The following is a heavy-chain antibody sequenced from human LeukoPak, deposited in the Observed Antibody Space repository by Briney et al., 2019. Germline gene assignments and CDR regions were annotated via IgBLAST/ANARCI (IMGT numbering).Heavy chain of an antibody. CDR1: ALTFSNYW. Sequence: TGGSLRLYCAASALTFSNYWMSWVRQAPGKGLEWVANIKQDGSEKYYVDSVKGRFTISRDNAKNSLYLQMNSLRAEDTAVYYCARELKLVYWGQGTLVTVSS. V-gene: IGHV3-7*01. D-gene: IGHD1-7*01. CDR3: ARELKLVY. CDR2: IKQDGSEK. J-gene: IGHJ4*02.